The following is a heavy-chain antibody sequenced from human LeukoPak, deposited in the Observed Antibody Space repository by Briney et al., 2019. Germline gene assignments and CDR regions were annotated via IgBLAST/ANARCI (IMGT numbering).Heavy chain of an antibody. J-gene: IGHJ5*02. D-gene: IGHD2-15*01. CDR3: ARDPGEGYCSGGSCYSVT. V-gene: IGHV1-18*01. CDR1: GYTFTSYG. CDR2: MSAYNGDT. Sequence: ASVKVSCKASGYTFTSYGISWVRQAPGQGVEWMGWMSAYNGDTNYAQKLQGRVTMTTDTSTSTAYMDLRSLRPDDTAVYYCARDPGEGYCSGGSCYSVTWGQGTLVTVSS.